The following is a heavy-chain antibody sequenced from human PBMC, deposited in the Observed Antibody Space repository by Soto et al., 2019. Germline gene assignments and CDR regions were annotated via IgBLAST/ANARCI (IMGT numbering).Heavy chain of an antibody. CDR1: GGSISNDNW. D-gene: IGHD3-22*01. V-gene: IGHV4-4*02. J-gene: IGHJ4*02. CDR3: ARNGPGAWLLDY. CDR2: IYHRGNT. Sequence: QVQLQESGPGLVNPSGTLSLTCGVSGGSISNDNWWSWVRQPPGKGLEWIGEIYHRGNTNYNPSLKSRXNLXIXKSKNQFSLKLDSVTAADTAVYYCARNGPGAWLLDYWGQGTLVTVSS.